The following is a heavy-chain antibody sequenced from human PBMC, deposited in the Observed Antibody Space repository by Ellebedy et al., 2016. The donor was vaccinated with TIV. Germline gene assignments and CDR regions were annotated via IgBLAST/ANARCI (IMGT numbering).Heavy chain of an antibody. J-gene: IGHJ4*02. CDR3: ATSAVGHSHGYYFDY. D-gene: IGHD3-22*01. Sequence: PGGSLRLSCTVSGLTFSSYPIHWVRLAPGKGLEWVTLISYDGTTKYNADSVRGQFTISRDISKNTVYLQMNNLRGDDTALYYCATSAVGHSHGYYFDYWGQGTLVTVSA. CDR1: GLTFSSYP. CDR2: ISYDGTTK. V-gene: IGHV3-30-3*01.